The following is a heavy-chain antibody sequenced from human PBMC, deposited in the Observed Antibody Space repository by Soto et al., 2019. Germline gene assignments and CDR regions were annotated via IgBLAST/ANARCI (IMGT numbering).Heavy chain of an antibody. Sequence: LRLSCAASGFTFSSYDMHWVRQATGKGLEWVSAIGTAGDTYYPGSVKGRFTISRENAKNSLYLQMNSLRAGDTAVYYCARGVLRYFDWSEYYFDYWGQGTLVTVSS. J-gene: IGHJ4*02. CDR3: ARGVLRYFDWSEYYFDY. D-gene: IGHD3-9*01. V-gene: IGHV3-13*01. CDR1: GFTFSSYD. CDR2: IGTAGDT.